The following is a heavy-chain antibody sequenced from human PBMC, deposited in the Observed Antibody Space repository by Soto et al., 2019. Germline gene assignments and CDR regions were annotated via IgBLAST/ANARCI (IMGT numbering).Heavy chain of an antibody. V-gene: IGHV2-5*02. Sequence: VSGPTLVNPTQTLTLTCTFSGFSLSTSGVGVGWIRQPPGKALEWLGIIFWDDDKRYRPSLKRRVSITKDTSKNQLVLTMTNMDPVDTATYYCAHLPWKEMWPRAPVVNWGQGTPVTVSS. D-gene: IGHD1-1*01. CDR2: IFWDDDK. CDR1: GFSLSTSGVG. J-gene: IGHJ4*02. CDR3: AHLPWKEMWPRAPVVN.